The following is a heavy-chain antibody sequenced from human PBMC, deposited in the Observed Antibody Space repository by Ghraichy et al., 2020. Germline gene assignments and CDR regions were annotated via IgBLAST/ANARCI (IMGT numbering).Heavy chain of an antibody. CDR3: ARITIFGDRPYYYYYMDV. CDR2: IYYSGST. V-gene: IGHV4-59*01. J-gene: IGHJ6*03. CDR1: GGSISSYY. Sequence: GSLSLTCTVSGGSISSYYWSWIRQPPGKGLEWIGYIYYSGSTNYNPSLKSRVTISVDTSKNQFSLKLSSVTAADTAVYYCARITIFGDRPYYYYYMDVWGKGTTVTVSS. D-gene: IGHD3-3*01.